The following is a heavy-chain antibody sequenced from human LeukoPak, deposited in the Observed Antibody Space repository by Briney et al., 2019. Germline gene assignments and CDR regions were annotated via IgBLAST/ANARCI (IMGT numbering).Heavy chain of an antibody. D-gene: IGHD3-22*01. Sequence: ASVKVSCKASGYTFTGYYMHWVRQAPGQGLEWVGRINPNSGGTNYAQKFQGRVTMTRDTSISTAYMELSRLRSDDTAVYYCARVFDDSSGPFDYWGQGTLVTVSS. CDR2: INPNSGGT. J-gene: IGHJ4*02. CDR1: GYTFTGYY. V-gene: IGHV1-2*06. CDR3: ARVFDDSSGPFDY.